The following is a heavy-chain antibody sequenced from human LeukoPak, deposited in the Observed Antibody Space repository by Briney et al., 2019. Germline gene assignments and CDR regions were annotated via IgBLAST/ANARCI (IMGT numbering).Heavy chain of an antibody. D-gene: IGHD4-11*01. Sequence: PGGSLRLSCAASGFTVSSNYMSLVRQAPGKGLEWVSVIYSGGSTYYADSVKGRFIISRDNSKNTLYLQMNSLRAEDTAVYYCARAGQYYFDYWGQGTLVTVSS. V-gene: IGHV3-53*01. CDR2: IYSGGST. CDR1: GFTVSSNY. CDR3: ARAGQYYFDY. J-gene: IGHJ4*02.